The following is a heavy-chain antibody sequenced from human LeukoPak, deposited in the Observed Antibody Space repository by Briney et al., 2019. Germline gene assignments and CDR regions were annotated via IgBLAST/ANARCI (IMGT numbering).Heavy chain of an antibody. CDR2: SNPSGGST. D-gene: IGHD5/OR15-5a*01. Sequence: ASVKVSCKASGYTFTSYYMHWVRQAPGQGLEWMAISNPSGGSTSYAQKFQGRVTMTRDTSTSTVYMELSSLRSEDTAVYYCAKRTSAVSTKKDFFDYWGQGTLVTVSS. CDR3: AKRTSAVSTKKDFFDY. V-gene: IGHV1-46*01. J-gene: IGHJ4*02. CDR1: GYTFTSYY.